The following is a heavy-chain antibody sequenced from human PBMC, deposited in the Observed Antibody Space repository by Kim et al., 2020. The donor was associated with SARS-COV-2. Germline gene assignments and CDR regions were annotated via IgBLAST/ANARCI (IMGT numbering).Heavy chain of an antibody. Sequence: HSGSSNYNPSLKSRVGVSVDTSKNQFSLKLSSVTAADTAVYYCAAGAPGHWGQGTLVTVSS. V-gene: IGHV4-34*01. J-gene: IGHJ1*01. CDR2: HSGSS. CDR3: AAGAPGH.